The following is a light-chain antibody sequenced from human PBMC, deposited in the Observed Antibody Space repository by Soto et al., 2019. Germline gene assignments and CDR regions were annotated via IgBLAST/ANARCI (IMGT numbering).Light chain of an antibody. CDR2: EVS. Sequence: QSALTQPASVSGSPGQSVTISCTGTSSDVGGYNFVSWYRQLPGEAPKLMISEVSNRPSGVSNRFSGSKSGNTASLTISGLQAEDEADYYCSSYTAGGTIFGTGTKLTVL. V-gene: IGLV2-14*01. CDR3: SSYTAGGTI. J-gene: IGLJ1*01. CDR1: SSDVGGYNF.